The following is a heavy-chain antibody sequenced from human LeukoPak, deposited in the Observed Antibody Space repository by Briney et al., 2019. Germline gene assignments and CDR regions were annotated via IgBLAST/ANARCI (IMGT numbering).Heavy chain of an antibody. J-gene: IGHJ6*03. CDR3: ARTPRNVVRGVTDYYYYYYMDV. CDR2: IYTSGST. CDR1: GGSISSGSYY. D-gene: IGHD3-10*01. Sequence: SETLSLTCTVSGGSISSGSYYWSWIRQPAGKGLEWIGRIYTSGSTNYNPSLKSRVTISVDTSKNQFSLKLSSVTAADTAVYYCARTPRNVVRGVTDYYYYYYMDVWGKGTTVTVSS. V-gene: IGHV4-61*02.